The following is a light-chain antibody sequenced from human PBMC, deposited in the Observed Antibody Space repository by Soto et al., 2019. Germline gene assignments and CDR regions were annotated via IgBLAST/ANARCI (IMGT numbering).Light chain of an antibody. CDR2: DAS. CDR1: QSISSY. J-gene: IGKJ1*01. CDR3: QQRSNWPRT. V-gene: IGKV3-11*01. Sequence: EIVLTQSPATLSLSPGERATLSCRASQSISSYLAWYQQKPGQAPRLLIYDASNRATAIPARFSGSGSGTEFPLPISSLEPEDFALYYCQQRSNWPRTFGQGTKV.